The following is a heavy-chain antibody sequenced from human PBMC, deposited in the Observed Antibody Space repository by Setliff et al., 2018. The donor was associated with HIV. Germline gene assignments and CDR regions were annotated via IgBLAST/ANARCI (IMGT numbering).Heavy chain of an antibody. Sequence: GESLKISCAASGFTFSSYAMHWVRQAPGKGLEWVAVISYDATYKYYAESVKGRFTISRDNSENTLHLQMNSLRTDDTAAYYCARDWRGWFGELFHGVALDSWGQGALVTVSS. CDR3: ARDWRGWFGELFHGVALDS. CDR2: ISYDATYK. CDR1: GFTFSSYA. V-gene: IGHV3-30*04. D-gene: IGHD3-10*01. J-gene: IGHJ4*02.